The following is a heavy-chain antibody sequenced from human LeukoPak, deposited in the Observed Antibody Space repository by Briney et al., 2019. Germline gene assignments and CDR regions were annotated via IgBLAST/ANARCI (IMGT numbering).Heavy chain of an antibody. CDR3: ARGLGNTGDY. J-gene: IGHJ4*02. CDR1: GYTFTSYY. V-gene: IGHV1-46*01. Sequence: ASVKVSCKASGYTFTSYYMHWVRQAPGQGLEWMGIINPSGGSTSYAQKFQGRVTITRNTSISTAYMELSSLRSEDTAVYYCARGLGNTGDYWGQGTLVTVSS. D-gene: IGHD2/OR15-2a*01. CDR2: INPSGGST.